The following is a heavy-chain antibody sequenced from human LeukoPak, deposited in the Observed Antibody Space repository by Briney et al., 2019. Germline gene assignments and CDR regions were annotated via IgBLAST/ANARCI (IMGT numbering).Heavy chain of an antibody. CDR3: ARDHDWGVDY. J-gene: IGHJ4*02. V-gene: IGHV1-2*02. CDR2: INGKRGDT. CDR1: GFTFTDHY. D-gene: IGHD7-27*01. Sequence: ASVKVSCKASGFTFTDHYMHWVRQAPGQGLEWKGWINGKRGDTNYAQNFQDRVTMTRDTSTSTVYMELSRLTVDDTAVYYCARDHDWGVDYWGQGTLVTVSS.